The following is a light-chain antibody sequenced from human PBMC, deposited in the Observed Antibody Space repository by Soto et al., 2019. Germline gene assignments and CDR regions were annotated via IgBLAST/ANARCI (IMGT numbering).Light chain of an antibody. Sequence: DIQMTQSPSSVSASVGVRVTITSRASQAISIWVGWYLQKPGKAPKLLIYAASILHSGVPSRFSGSGSGRDIPLTTSSLLPEDSATYYCEQANSFPIAFGPGTRL. CDR2: AAS. CDR3: EQANSFPIA. J-gene: IGKJ5*01. V-gene: IGKV1D-12*01. CDR1: QAISIW.